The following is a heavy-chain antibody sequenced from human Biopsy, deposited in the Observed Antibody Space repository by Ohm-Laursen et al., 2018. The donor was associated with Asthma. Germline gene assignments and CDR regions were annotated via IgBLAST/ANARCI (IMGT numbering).Heavy chain of an antibody. Sequence: SLRLSCTASGFTFDDYAMHWVRQAPGKGLEWVSGVSWNSGSIDYADSVKGRFTISRDNAKNSLYLQMNSQGGADTALYYCVKDIRLQLWGFDSWGQGTLVTVSS. J-gene: IGHJ4*02. D-gene: IGHD6-13*01. CDR1: GFTFDDYA. CDR2: VSWNSGSI. CDR3: VKDIRLQLWGFDS. V-gene: IGHV3-9*01.